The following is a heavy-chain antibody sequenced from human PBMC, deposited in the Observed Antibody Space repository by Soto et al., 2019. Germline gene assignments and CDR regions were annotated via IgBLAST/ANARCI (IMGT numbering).Heavy chain of an antibody. CDR3: ARVYCSGGSCYSVDY. V-gene: IGHV1-46*03. J-gene: IGHJ4*02. Sequence: QVQLVQSGAEVKKPGASVKVSCKASGYTFTSYYMHWVRQAPGQGLEWMGIINPSGGSTSYAQKFQGRVTMTRDTSTSTVYMELSSLRSEDTAVDYCARVYCSGGSCYSVDYWGQGTLVTVSS. CDR1: GYTFTSYY. D-gene: IGHD2-15*01. CDR2: INPSGGST.